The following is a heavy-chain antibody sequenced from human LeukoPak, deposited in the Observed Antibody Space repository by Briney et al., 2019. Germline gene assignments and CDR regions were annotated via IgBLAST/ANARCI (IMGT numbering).Heavy chain of an antibody. V-gene: IGHV5-51*01. D-gene: IGHD3-3*01. CDR2: IYPGDSDT. Sequence: GESLKISCKGSGYSFTSYWIGWVRQMPGKGLEWMGIIYPGDSDTRYSPSFQGQVTISADKSISTAYLQWSSLKASDTAMYYCARHGNDFWSGYSNWFDPWGQGTLVTVSS. CDR1: GYSFTSYW. CDR3: ARHGNDFWSGYSNWFDP. J-gene: IGHJ5*02.